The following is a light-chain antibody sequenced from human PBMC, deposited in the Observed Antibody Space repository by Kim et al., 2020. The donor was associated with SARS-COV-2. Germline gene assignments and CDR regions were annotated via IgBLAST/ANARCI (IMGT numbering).Light chain of an antibody. CDR2: DAF. CDR1: GSL. CDR3: QQRHSWPIT. V-gene: IGKV3-11*01. Sequence: GSLLGWYQQKPGQAPRLLIYDAFNRATGIPARFSGSGSGTDFTLTISSLEPEDFAVYYCQQRHSWPITFGQGTRLEIK. J-gene: IGKJ5*01.